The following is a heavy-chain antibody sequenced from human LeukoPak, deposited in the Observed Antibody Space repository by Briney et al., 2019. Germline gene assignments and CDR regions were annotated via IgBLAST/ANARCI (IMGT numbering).Heavy chain of an antibody. Sequence: SLRLSCTASGVTISSYARHWVRQPPGKGLEYVSAISSNGGSTYYANSKKGIFTIARDNSNNTLYLQMGSLRAEDMAVYYCARDGVDTAMVPEFIPLYYYYYMDVWGKGTTVTISS. V-gene: IGHV3-64*01. D-gene: IGHD5-18*01. J-gene: IGHJ6*03. CDR3: ARDGVDTAMVPEFIPLYYYYYMDV. CDR1: GVTISSYA. CDR2: ISSNGGST.